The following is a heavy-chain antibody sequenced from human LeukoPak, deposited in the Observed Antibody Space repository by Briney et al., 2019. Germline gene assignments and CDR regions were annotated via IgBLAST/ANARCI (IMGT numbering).Heavy chain of an antibody. CDR1: GYKFTNYW. J-gene: IGHJ4*02. D-gene: IGHD2-2*01. CDR3: ALQPGYCSSASCSHFDF. Sequence: GGSLKISCKGSGYKFTNYWIVWVRQMPGKGLEWMGIIYPDDSNTRYSPSFQGQVTISVDKSFSTAYLQWNSLKASDTAMYYCALQPGYCSSASCSHFDFWGQGTLVTVSS. V-gene: IGHV5-51*01. CDR2: IYPDDSNT.